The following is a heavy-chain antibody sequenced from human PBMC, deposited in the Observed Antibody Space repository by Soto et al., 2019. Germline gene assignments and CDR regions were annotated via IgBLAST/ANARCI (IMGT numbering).Heavy chain of an antibody. J-gene: IGHJ4*02. D-gene: IGHD1-26*01. CDR1: GSTFSKSA. V-gene: IGHV1-58*01. Sequence: RASVKVSCKASGSTFSKSAVQWVRQARGQRLEWIGWIVVANGNTYYAQKFQGRAILTRDMSTGTAYMEVSSLTSEDAAVYYCAAYILGVGHWGQGTVVTVSS. CDR3: AAYILGVGH. CDR2: IVVANGNT.